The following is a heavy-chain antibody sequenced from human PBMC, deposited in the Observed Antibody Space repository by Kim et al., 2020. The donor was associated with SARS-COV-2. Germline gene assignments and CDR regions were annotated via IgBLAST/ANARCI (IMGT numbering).Heavy chain of an antibody. CDR1: GFTFSSYA. D-gene: IGHD2-2*02. CDR3: ASGYCSSTSCYTLRGYSNYHYYYYGMDV. Sequence: GGSLRLSCAASGFTFSSYAMHWVRQAPGKGLEWVAVISYDGSNKYYADSVKGRFTISRDNSKNTLYLQMNSLRAEDTAVYYCASGYCSSTSCYTLRGYSNYHYYYYGMDVWGQGTTVTVSS. J-gene: IGHJ6*02. CDR2: ISYDGSNK. V-gene: IGHV3-30-3*01.